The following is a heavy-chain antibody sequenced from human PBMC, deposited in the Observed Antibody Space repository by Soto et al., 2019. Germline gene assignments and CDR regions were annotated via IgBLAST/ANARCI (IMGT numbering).Heavy chain of an antibody. Sequence: PGGSLRLSCAASGFTFSSYDMHWVRQATGKGLEWVSAIGTAGDTYYPGSVKGRFTISRENAKNSLYLQMNSLRAEDTAVYYCARAGAYDVYYYYGMDVWGQGTTVTVSS. D-gene: IGHD2-21*01. V-gene: IGHV3-13*01. CDR3: ARAGAYDVYYYYGMDV. CDR2: IGTAGDT. CDR1: GFTFSSYD. J-gene: IGHJ6*02.